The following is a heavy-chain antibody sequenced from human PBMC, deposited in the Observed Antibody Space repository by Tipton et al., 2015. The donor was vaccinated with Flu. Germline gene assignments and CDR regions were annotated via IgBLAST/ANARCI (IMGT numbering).Heavy chain of an antibody. CDR2: IYHSGTT. D-gene: IGHD6-13*01. J-gene: IGHJ6*02. CDR3: ARAPIAATGQGYNYGMDV. V-gene: IGHV4-38-2*01. Sequence: TLSLTCAVSGYSISSGYYWGWIRQPPGKGLEWIGSIYHSGTTNYNPSLKSRVIISVDTSKNQFSLKLTSVTAADTAVYYCARAPIAATGQGYNYGMDVWGQGTTVTVSS. CDR1: GYSISSGYY.